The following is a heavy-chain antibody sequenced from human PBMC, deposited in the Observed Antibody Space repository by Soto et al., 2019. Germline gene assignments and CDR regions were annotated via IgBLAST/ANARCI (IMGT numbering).Heavy chain of an antibody. J-gene: IGHJ6*02. CDR1: GDSFTRSG. V-gene: IGHV1-18*01. CDR2: ISTYNGDT. CDR3: VREGVAPYYYYGMDV. D-gene: IGHD5-12*01. Sequence: ASVKVSCEACGDSFTRSGISWVRQAPGQGLEWMGWISTYNGDTNYAQTFQGRVTMTTDTSTSTVHMEVRSLRSDDTAVYYCVREGVAPYYYYGMDVWGQGTPVTVSS.